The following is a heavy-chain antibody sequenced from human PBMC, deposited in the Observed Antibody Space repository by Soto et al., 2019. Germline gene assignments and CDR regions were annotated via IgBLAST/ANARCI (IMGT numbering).Heavy chain of an antibody. CDR3: ARDTYGSGSLPSTNWFDP. D-gene: IGHD3-10*01. CDR2: INAGNGNT. V-gene: IGHV1-3*01. CDR1: GYTFTSYA. J-gene: IGHJ5*02. Sequence: ASVKVSCKASGYTFTSYAMHWVRPAPGQRLEWMGWINAGNGNTKYSQKFQGRVTITRDTSASTAYMELSSLRSEDTAVYYCARDTYGSGSLPSTNWFDPWGQGTLVTVSS.